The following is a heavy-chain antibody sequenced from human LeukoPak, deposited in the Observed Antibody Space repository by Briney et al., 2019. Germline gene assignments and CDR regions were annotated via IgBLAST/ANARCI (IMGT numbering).Heavy chain of an antibody. CDR3: ARVLWFGELLF. D-gene: IGHD3-10*01. CDR1: GFTFSSYW. CDR2: IKQDGSEK. J-gene: IGHJ4*02. Sequence: GGSLRLSCAASGFTFSSYWMSWVRQAPGKGLEWVANIKQDGSEKYYVDSVKGRFTISRDNAKNSLYLQMNSLRAEDTAVCYCARVLWFGELLFWGQGTLVTVSS. V-gene: IGHV3-7*01.